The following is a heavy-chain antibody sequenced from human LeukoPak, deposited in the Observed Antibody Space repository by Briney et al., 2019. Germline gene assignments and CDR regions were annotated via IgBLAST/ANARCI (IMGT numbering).Heavy chain of an antibody. J-gene: IGHJ4*02. D-gene: IGHD3-22*01. CDR1: GFTFSTYS. CDR3: ARDGQDYYDSSGYLHY. V-gene: IGHV3-21*01. Sequence: GGSLRLSCAVSGFTFSTYSLNWVRQAPGKGLEWVSSISSSSDYIYYADSVKGRFTISRDNARNSLYLQVNSLRAEDTAVYYCARDGQDYYDSSGYLHYWGQGTLVTVSS. CDR2: ISSSSDYI.